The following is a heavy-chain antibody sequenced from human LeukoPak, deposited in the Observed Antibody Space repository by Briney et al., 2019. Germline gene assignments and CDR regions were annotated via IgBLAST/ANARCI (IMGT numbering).Heavy chain of an antibody. V-gene: IGHV4-34*01. Sequence: PSETLSLTCAVYGGSFSAYYWNWIRQPPGKGLEWIGEISDSGGPNYNPSLKSRVTISIDTSKNQFSLKLSSVTAPDTAVYYCARDNTVTTNKFDYWGQGTLVTVSS. J-gene: IGHJ4*02. CDR1: GGSFSAYY. CDR3: ARDNTVTTNKFDY. D-gene: IGHD4-11*01. CDR2: ISDSGGP.